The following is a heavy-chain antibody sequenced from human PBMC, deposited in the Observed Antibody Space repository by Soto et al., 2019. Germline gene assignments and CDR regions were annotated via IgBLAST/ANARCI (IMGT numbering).Heavy chain of an antibody. CDR2: IYHSGST. CDR3: ARSDTAMVVYYSYGMDV. J-gene: IGHJ6*02. V-gene: IGHV4-4*02. CDR1: GGSISSSNW. D-gene: IGHD5-18*01. Sequence: SETLSLTCAVSGGSISSSNWWSWVRQPPGKGLEWIGEIYHSGSTNYNPSLKSRVTISVDKSKNQFSLKLSSVTAADTAVYYCARSDTAMVVYYSYGMDVWGQGTTVTVSS.